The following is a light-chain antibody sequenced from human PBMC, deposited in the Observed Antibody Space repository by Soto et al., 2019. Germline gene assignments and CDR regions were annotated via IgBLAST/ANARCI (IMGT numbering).Light chain of an antibody. Sequence: EIVMTQSPATLSVSPGERATLSCRASQSVSSNLAGYQQKPGQAPRLLIYGASTRATGIPARFSGSGSGTELTLTISSLQSEDFAVYYCQQYNNWPPMDTFGQGTKLEIK. CDR3: QQYNNWPPMDT. V-gene: IGKV3-15*01. CDR1: QSVSSN. CDR2: GAS. J-gene: IGKJ2*01.